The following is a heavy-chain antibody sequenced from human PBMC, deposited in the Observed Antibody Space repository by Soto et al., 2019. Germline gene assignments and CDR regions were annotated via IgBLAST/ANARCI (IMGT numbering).Heavy chain of an antibody. CDR3: ARVDHRGYFSVLTDF. V-gene: IGHV4-59*01. Sequence: PSETLSLTCTVSGGSISSYYWSWIRQPPGKGLEWIGYIYYSGSTNYNPSPKSRVTISVDTSKNQFSLKLSSVTAADTAVYYCARVDHRGYFSVLTDFWGQGILVTVSS. J-gene: IGHJ4*02. CDR1: GGSISSYY. D-gene: IGHD3-10*02. CDR2: IYYSGST.